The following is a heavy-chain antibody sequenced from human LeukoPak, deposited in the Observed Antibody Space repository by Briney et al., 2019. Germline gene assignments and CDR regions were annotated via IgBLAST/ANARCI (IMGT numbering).Heavy chain of an antibody. Sequence: PSETLSLTCTVSGGSISSGDYSWSWIRQPPGKGLEWIGYIYHSGITYYNPSLRSRVTISLDRSKNQFSLKLSSVTAADTAVYYCVGWLRFVDYWGQGTLVTVSS. V-gene: IGHV4-30-2*01. CDR3: VGWLRFVDY. CDR1: GGSISSGDYS. D-gene: IGHD5-12*01. J-gene: IGHJ4*02. CDR2: IYHSGIT.